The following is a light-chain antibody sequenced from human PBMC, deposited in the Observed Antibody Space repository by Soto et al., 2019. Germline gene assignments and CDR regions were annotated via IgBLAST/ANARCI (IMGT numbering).Light chain of an antibody. CDR3: HQYNTFPWT. Sequence: DIQMTQSPSTRSASVXDRVTITCRASQSISSWLAWYQQTPGKAPKRLMYKASILESGVPSRVSGSGSGTEFTLTISSRQDDDFATDSCHQYNTFPWTFGQGTKVDIK. CDR1: QSISSW. CDR2: KAS. J-gene: IGKJ1*01. V-gene: IGKV1-5*03.